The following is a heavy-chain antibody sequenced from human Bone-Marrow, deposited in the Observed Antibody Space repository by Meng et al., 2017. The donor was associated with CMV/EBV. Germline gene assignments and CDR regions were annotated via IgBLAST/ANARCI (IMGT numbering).Heavy chain of an antibody. D-gene: IGHD3-22*01. Sequence: ASAKVSCKASGYTFTSYGISWVRQAPGQGLEWMGWISAYNGNTNYAQKLQGRVTMTTDTSTSTAYMELRSLRSDDTAVYYCARGMYYYDSSGYHPLYYFDYWGQGTLVTVSS. CDR1: GYTFTSYG. V-gene: IGHV1-18*01. CDR3: ARGMYYYDSSGYHPLYYFDY. J-gene: IGHJ4*02. CDR2: ISAYNGNT.